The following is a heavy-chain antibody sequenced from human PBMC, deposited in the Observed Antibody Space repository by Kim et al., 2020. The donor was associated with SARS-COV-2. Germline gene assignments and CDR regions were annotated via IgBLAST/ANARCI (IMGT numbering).Heavy chain of an antibody. J-gene: IGHJ3*02. D-gene: IGHD1-26*01. V-gene: IGHV4-39*01. Sequence: SETLSLTCSVSGGSLSTKGYYGDWIRQPPGKGLQWIGSIHYGGNAYYNPSLKSRVTIFVDTSRNQFSLRLASVTAAVTAVYYCAKHEGSRDAFDIWGQGTKVTVSS. CDR2: IHYGGNA. CDR3: AKHEGSRDAFDI. CDR1: GGSLSTKGYY.